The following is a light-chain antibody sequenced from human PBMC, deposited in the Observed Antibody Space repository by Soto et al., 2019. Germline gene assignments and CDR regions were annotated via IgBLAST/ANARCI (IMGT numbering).Light chain of an antibody. V-gene: IGKV1-5*01. CDR2: DAS. CDR3: QQYNNWWT. CDR1: QSISSW. Sequence: DIQMTQSPSTLSASVGDRVTITCRASQSISSWLAWYQQKPGKAPKLLIYDASSLESGVPSRFSGSGSGKEFTLTISSLQSEDFGVYYCQQYNNWWTFGQGTKVDIK. J-gene: IGKJ1*01.